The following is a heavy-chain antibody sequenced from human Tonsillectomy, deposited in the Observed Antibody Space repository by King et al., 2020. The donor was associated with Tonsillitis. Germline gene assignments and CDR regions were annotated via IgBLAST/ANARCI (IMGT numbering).Heavy chain of an antibody. Sequence: QLVQSGAEVKMPGSSVRVSCKASGGTFSSYAISWVRQAPGQGLEWMGGIIPVFGTPHYAQKFHGRVTITADESTSTAYMELSSLRSEDTAVYYCARAPTVTHEGGVWGQGTTVTVSS. J-gene: IGHJ6*02. CDR3: ARAPTVTHEGGV. V-gene: IGHV1-69*12. D-gene: IGHD4-17*01. CDR1: GGTFSSYA. CDR2: IIPVFGTP.